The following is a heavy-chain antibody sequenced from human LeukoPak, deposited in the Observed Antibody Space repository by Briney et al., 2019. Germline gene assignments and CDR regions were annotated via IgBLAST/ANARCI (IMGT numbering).Heavy chain of an antibody. CDR1: GGSFSGYY. CDR2: INHSGST. D-gene: IGHD5-24*01. J-gene: IGHJ4*02. Sequence: SETLSLTCAVYGGSFSGYYWSWIRQPPGKGLEWIGEINHSGSTSYNPSLKSRVTISVDTSKNQFSLKLSSVTAADTAVYYCARGSLLRWEMATIAFDYWAQGTLVTVSS. CDR3: ARGSLLRWEMATIAFDY. V-gene: IGHV4-34*01.